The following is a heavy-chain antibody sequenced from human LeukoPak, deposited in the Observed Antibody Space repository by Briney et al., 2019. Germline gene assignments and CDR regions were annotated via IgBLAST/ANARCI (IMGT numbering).Heavy chain of an antibody. J-gene: IGHJ3*02. CDR2: VNGSGVVT. CDR3: AKCGAAPRTTCQESAFDM. Sequence: PGGSLRLSCAASGFTFSNNAMSWVRQAPGKGLEWVSAVNGSGVVTHYAASVRGRFTISRDNSKNTLYLEMNSLRAEDTAVYYCAKCGAAPRTTCQESAFDMWGQGTMVTVSS. D-gene: IGHD1-14*01. CDR1: GFTFSNNA. V-gene: IGHV3-23*01.